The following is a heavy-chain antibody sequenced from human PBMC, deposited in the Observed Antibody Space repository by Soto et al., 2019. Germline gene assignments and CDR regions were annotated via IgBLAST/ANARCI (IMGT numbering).Heavy chain of an antibody. Sequence: QAQLTQSGGEVKKPGASVTVSCKTSGYTFTSYGIAWVRQAPGQGLEWMGWINPYNENAHYAPKLQDRLKMTTDTSTATAYMTLGSLTSDDTAVFYCAKDQGDGTDFDLWGQGTLVTVSS. CDR3: AKDQGDGTDFDL. J-gene: IGHJ4*02. CDR1: GYTFTSYG. CDR2: INPYNENA. V-gene: IGHV1-18*01.